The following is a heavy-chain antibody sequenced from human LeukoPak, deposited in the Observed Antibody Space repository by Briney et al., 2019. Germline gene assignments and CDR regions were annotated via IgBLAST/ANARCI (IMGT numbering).Heavy chain of an antibody. J-gene: IGHJ4*02. CDR2: ISGSGGST. CDR1: RFTFSSDA. V-gene: IGHV3-23*01. Sequence: PGGSLRLSCAASRFTFSSDAMSWVRQAPGKGLEWVSAISGSGGSTYYADSVKGRFTISRDNSKNTLYLQMNSLRAEDTAVYYCAKDRQWLVRGLFDYWGQGTLVTVSS. CDR3: AKDRQWLVRGLFDY. D-gene: IGHD6-19*01.